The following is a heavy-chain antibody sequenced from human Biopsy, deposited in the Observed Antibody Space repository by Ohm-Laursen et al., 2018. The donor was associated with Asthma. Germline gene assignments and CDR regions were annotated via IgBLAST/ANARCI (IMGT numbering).Heavy chain of an antibody. Sequence: LSLTCAASGFTFSRYVMHWVRQAPGKGLEWVAAISNDGKNEYYGDSVKGRFTISRDKSKSTLYLQLSSLRAEDTAVYFCAREPIKATYFYGMDVWGQGTTVTFSS. D-gene: IGHD3-9*01. CDR2: ISNDGKNE. CDR3: AREPIKATYFYGMDV. CDR1: GFTFSRYV. V-gene: IGHV3-30*04. J-gene: IGHJ6*02.